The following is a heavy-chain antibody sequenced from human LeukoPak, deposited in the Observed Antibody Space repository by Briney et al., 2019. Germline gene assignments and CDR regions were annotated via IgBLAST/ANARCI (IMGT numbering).Heavy chain of an antibody. CDR1: SGSISSSNW. D-gene: IGHD2-15*01. CDR3: ARGRRVVVVAAGKWFDP. J-gene: IGHJ5*02. CDR2: INHSGST. Sequence: SRTLSLTCAVSSGSISSSNWWSWIRQPPGKGLEWIGEINHSGSTNYNPSLKSRVTISVDTSKNQFSLKLSSVTAADTAVYYCARGRRVVVVAAGKWFDPWGQGTLVTVSS. V-gene: IGHV4-4*02.